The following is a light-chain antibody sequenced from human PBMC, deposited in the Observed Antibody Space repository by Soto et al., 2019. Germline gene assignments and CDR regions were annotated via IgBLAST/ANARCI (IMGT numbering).Light chain of an antibody. Sequence: EIVMTQSPATLSVSPGERATLSCRASQGVSTTLAWYQQTPGQAPRLLIYGASTRAAGVPARFSGSVSGPEFTLTISSLQSDDFAVYYCQKYTNLPPWTFGQGTNVDVK. CDR1: QGVSTT. CDR2: GAS. CDR3: QKYTNLPPWT. V-gene: IGKV3-15*01. J-gene: IGKJ1*01.